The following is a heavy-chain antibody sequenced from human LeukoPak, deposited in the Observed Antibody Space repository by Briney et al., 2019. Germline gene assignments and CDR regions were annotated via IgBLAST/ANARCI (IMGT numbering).Heavy chain of an antibody. V-gene: IGHV4-4*07. CDR3: ARDRVIAVAGTGDYYYYMDV. Sequence: PSETLSLTCTVSGGSISSYYWSWIRQPAGKGLEWIGRIYTSGSTNYNPSLKSRVTISVDTSKNQFSLKLSSVTAADTAVYYCARDRVIAVAGTGDYYYYMDVWGKGTTVTVSS. J-gene: IGHJ6*03. CDR2: IYTSGST. D-gene: IGHD6-19*01. CDR1: GGSISSYY.